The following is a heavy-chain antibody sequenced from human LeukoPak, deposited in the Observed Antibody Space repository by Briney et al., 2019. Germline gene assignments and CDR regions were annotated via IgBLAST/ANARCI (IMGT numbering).Heavy chain of an antibody. J-gene: IGHJ4*02. CDR1: GFTFSSYV. D-gene: IGHD6-13*01. CDR2: ISNSGGST. CDR3: AREGRSSWSFDY. V-gene: IGHV3-23*01. Sequence: GGSLRLSCAASGFTFSSYVGSWVRQAPGKGLEWVSAISNSGGSTYYADSVKGRFTISRDNSRNTLYLQVNSLRAEDTAVYYCAREGRSSWSFDYWGQGTLVTVSS.